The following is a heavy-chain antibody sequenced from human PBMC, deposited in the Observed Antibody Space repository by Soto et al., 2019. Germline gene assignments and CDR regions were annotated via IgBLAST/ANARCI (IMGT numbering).Heavy chain of an antibody. J-gene: IGHJ3*01. Sequence: AKIASTSSGYTVTISEVDGLLQATGQGLEWMGWMNPNSGNTGYAQKFQGRVTMTRNTSISTAYMELSSLRSEDTAVYYCASWLGKVAFDFWGQGTMVTVS. CDR2: MNPNSGNT. D-gene: IGHD6-19*01. CDR3: ASWLGKVAFDF. V-gene: IGHV1-8*02. CDR1: GYTVTISE.